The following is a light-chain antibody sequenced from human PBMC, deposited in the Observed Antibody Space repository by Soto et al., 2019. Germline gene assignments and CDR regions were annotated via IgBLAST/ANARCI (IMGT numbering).Light chain of an antibody. Sequence: DIRMTQSPSSLSASVGDRVTITCQTSQSINTYLNWYQQKPGKAPKLLIYGASSLQSGVPLRFSGSGSGTDFTLTISSLEPEDFATYYCQESYSPLWGTCGQGTKVDIK. CDR3: QESYSPLWGT. V-gene: IGKV1-39*01. J-gene: IGKJ1*01. CDR2: GAS. CDR1: QSINTY.